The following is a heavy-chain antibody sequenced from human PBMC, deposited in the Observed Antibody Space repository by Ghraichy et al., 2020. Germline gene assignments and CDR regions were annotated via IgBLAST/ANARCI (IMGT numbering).Heavy chain of an antibody. V-gene: IGHV3-13*05. CDR1: GFTFSSYD. CDR3: ARGYCSGGSCYSSPLFDY. J-gene: IGHJ4*02. CDR2: IGTAGDP. Sequence: ESLNISCAASGFTFSSYDMHWVRQATGKGLEWVSAIGTAGDPYYPGSVKGRFTISRENAKNSLYLQMNSLRAGDTAVYYCARGYCSGGSCYSSPLFDYWGQGTLVTVSS. D-gene: IGHD2-15*01.